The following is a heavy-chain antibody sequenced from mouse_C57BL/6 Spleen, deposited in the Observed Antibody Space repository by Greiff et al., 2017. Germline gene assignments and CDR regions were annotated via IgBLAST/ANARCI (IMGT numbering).Heavy chain of an antibody. D-gene: IGHD1-1*01. J-gene: IGHJ2*01. Sequence: QVQLQQPGAELVKPGASVKLSCKASGYTFTSYWMQWVKQRPGQGLEWIGEIDPSDSYTNYNQKFKGKATLTVDTSSSTAYMQLSSLTSEDSAVYYCARWYYGSSPLGYWGQGTTRTVSS. CDR3: ARWYYGSSPLGY. CDR2: IDPSDSYT. CDR1: GYTFTSYW. V-gene: IGHV1-50*01.